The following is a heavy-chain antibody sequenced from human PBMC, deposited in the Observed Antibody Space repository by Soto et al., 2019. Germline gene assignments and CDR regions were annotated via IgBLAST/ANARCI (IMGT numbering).Heavy chain of an antibody. CDR2: IYYSGST. Sequence: SLTCAVSGGSISSGGYYWSWIRQHPGKGLEWIGYIYYSGSTYYNPSLKSRVTISVDTSKNQFSLKLSSVTAADTAVYYCARDLPAAFDIWGQGIMVTGS. CDR3: ARDLPAAFDI. V-gene: IGHV4-31*11. J-gene: IGHJ3*02. D-gene: IGHD2-2*01. CDR1: GGSISSGGYY.